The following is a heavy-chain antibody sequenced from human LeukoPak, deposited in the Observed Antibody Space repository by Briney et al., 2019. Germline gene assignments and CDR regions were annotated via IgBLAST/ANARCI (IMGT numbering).Heavy chain of an antibody. CDR1: GFTFSSYA. Sequence: PGGSLRLSCAASGFTFSSYAMSWVRQAPGKGLEWVSAISGSGGSTYYADSVKGRFTISRDNSKNTLYLQMKSLRAEETAVYYCAKGMETLTEGYCSGGSCYSGEGNYYYYYYMDVWGKGTTVTVSS. D-gene: IGHD2-15*01. V-gene: IGHV3-23*01. CDR2: ISGSGGST. CDR3: AKGMETLTEGYCSGGSCYSGEGNYYYYYYMDV. J-gene: IGHJ6*03.